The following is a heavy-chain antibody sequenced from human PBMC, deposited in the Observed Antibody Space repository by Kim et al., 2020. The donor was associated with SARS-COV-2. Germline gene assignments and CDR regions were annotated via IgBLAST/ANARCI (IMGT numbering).Heavy chain of an antibody. J-gene: IGHJ4*02. CDR1: GFTFSSYA. Sequence: GVSLRLSCAASGFTFSSYAMSWVRQAPGKGLEWVSAISGSGGSTYYADSVKGRFTISRDNSKNTLYLQMNSLRAEDTAVYYCAKPIPRDCSGGSCFDYWGQGTLVTVSS. V-gene: IGHV3-23*01. D-gene: IGHD2-15*01. CDR2: ISGSGGST. CDR3: AKPIPRDCSGGSCFDY.